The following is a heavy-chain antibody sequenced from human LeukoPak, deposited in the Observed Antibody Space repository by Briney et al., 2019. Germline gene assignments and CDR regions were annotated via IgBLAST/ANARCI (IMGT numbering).Heavy chain of an antibody. V-gene: IGHV1-18*01. CDR1: GYTFTSYS. D-gene: IGHD3-22*01. CDR2: ISAYNGNT. CDR3: ARDRYYDSSGYYYMWRVEDY. J-gene: IGHJ4*02. Sequence: GASVKVSCKASGYTFTSYSISWVRQAPGQGLEWMGWISAYNGNTNYAQKLQGRVTMTTDTSTSTAYMELRSLRSDDTAVYYCARDRYYDSSGYYYMWRVEDYWGQGTLVTVSS.